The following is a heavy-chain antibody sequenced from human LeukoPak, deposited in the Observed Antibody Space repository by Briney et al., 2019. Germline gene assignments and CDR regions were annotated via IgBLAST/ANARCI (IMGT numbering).Heavy chain of an antibody. CDR3: ARDVSQDY. Sequence: GGSLRLSCAASGFTFSSYTMNWVRQAPGKGLEWVSYISSSSTTIYYADSVKGRFTISRDNAKNSLYLQMNSLRAEDTAVYYCARDVSQDYWGQGTLVTVSS. CDR1: GFTFSSYT. V-gene: IGHV3-48*04. J-gene: IGHJ4*02. CDR2: ISSSSTTI. D-gene: IGHD2-8*01.